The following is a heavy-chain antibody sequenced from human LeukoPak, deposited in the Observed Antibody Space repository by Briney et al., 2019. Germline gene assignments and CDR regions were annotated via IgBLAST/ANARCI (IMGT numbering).Heavy chain of an antibody. CDR3: ARDLLGIALHAFDI. J-gene: IGHJ3*02. CDR2: IGSSGSTV. D-gene: IGHD3-16*01. V-gene: IGHV3-48*03. CDR1: GFTFSAYE. Sequence: GGSLRLSCAASGFTFSAYEMNWVRQAPGKGLEWVSYIGSSGSTVYYADSVKGRFTISRDNAKNSLYLQMNSLRAEDTAVYYCARDLLGIALHAFDIWGQGTMVTVSS.